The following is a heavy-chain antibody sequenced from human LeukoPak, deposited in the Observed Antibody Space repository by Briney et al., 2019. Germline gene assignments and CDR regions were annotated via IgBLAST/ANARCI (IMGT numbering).Heavy chain of an antibody. J-gene: IGHJ3*02. CDR2: ITNNGGKT. CDR1: GFSVSSRA. Sequence: GGSLRLSCAATGFSVSSRAMSWVRQAPGKGLEWLASITNNGGKTYYAASVKGRFTISRDNSKNTLYLQMNSLRAEDTAVYYCAKVIRQWLTRGSAFDIWGQGTMVTVSS. CDR3: AKVIRQWLTRGSAFDI. V-gene: IGHV3-23*01. D-gene: IGHD6-19*01.